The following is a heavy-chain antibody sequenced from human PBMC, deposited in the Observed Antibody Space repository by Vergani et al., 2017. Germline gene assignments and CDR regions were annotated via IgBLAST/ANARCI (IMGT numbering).Heavy chain of an antibody. CDR1: GFTFSDYY. V-gene: IGHV3-11*06. Sequence: QVQLVESGGGLVKPGGSLRLSCAASGFTFSDYYMRCIRQAPGKGLEWVSYISSSSSYTNYADSVKGRFTISRDNAKNSLYMQMNSLRAEDTVVYYCATMHDVVGAARGVGVGGFDPWGQGTLVTVSS. J-gene: IGHJ5*02. CDR2: ISSSSSYT. D-gene: IGHD2-15*01. CDR3: ATMHDVVGAARGVGVGGFDP.